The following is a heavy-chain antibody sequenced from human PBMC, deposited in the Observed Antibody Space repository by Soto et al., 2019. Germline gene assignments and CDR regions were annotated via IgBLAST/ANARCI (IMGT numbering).Heavy chain of an antibody. D-gene: IGHD5-12*01. Sequence: GSLRLSCSASGFTFSSYGMHWVRQAPGKGLEWVAVISYDGSNKYYADSVKGRFTISRDNSKNTLYLQMNSLRAEDTAVYYCAKDNGGYDAYYYYYGMDVWGQGPTVTVSS. V-gene: IGHV3-30*18. CDR2: ISYDGSNK. CDR3: AKDNGGYDAYYYYYGMDV. J-gene: IGHJ6*02. CDR1: GFTFSSYG.